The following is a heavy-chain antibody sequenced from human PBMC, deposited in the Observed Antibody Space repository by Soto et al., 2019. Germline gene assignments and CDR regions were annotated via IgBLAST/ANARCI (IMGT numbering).Heavy chain of an antibody. V-gene: IGHV3-11*01. D-gene: IGHD1-20*01. CDR2: ISVGGRTI. Sequence: QVQLVESGGGLVKPGESLRLSCVASGFAFTDYYMTWIRQAPGKGLEWVSYISVGGRTIYYAESVRGRFTGSRDNAKISVFLQMNSLRAEDAAVYYCARSTPVTGTENTDYFDHWGQGTLVTVSS. J-gene: IGHJ4*02. CDR1: GFAFTDYY. CDR3: ARSTPVTGTENTDYFDH.